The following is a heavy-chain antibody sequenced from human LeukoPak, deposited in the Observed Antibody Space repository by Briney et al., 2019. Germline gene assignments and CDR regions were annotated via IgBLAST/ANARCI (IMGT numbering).Heavy chain of an antibody. D-gene: IGHD2/OR15-2a*01. V-gene: IGHV3-15*01. J-gene: IGHJ4*02. Sequence: PGGSLRLSCAASGFTFNNAWMSWVRQATGKGLEWVGHIKGKPDGGTTHYAAPVKGRFFISRDDSKNTLYLQMTSLKSDDTAVYYCTTDRGITVRPLFDYWGQGTLVTVSS. CDR3: TTDRGITVRPLFDY. CDR1: GFTFNNAW. CDR2: IKGKPDGGTT.